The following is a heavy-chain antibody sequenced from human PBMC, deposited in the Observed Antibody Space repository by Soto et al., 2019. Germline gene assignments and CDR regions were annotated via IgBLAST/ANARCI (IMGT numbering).Heavy chain of an antibody. CDR1: VGSVSGYY. CDR3: ATSQKGYNWNYFDH. CDR2: VFYTGFT. V-gene: IGHV4-34*12. Sequence: SETLSVTCAVHVGSVSGYYWSWIRQPPGKGPEWIGSVFYTGFTSYNPSLESRVSVSVDTSKNQFSLKVSGVSAADTAVYYCATSQKGYNWNYFDHWGQGALVTVSS. D-gene: IGHD1-20*01. J-gene: IGHJ4*02.